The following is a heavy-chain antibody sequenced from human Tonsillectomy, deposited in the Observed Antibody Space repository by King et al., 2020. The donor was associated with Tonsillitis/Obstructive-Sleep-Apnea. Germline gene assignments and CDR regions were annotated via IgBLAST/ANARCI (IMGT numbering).Heavy chain of an antibody. V-gene: IGHV2-70*11. J-gene: IGHJ4*02. CDR3: ARSSGGSLDY. CDR2: IDWDDDK. D-gene: IGHD3-10*01. Sequence: VTLRESGPALVKPTQTLTLNCTFSGFSLSTSGMCVSWIRQPPGKALEWLARIDWDDDKYYSTSLKTRLTISKDTSKNQVVLTMTNMNPVDTATYYCARSSGGSLDYWGQGTLVTVSS. CDR1: GFSLSTSGMC.